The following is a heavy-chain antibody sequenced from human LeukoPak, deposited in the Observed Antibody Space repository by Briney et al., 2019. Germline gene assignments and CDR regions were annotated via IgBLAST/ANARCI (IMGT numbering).Heavy chain of an antibody. CDR3: ARAGCSGGSCYSPSAYGMDV. J-gene: IGHJ6*04. CDR2: IYYSGST. D-gene: IGHD2-15*01. Sequence: SETLSLTCTVSGGSISTYYWSWIRQPPGKGLEWIGYIYYSGSTNYNPSLRSRVTISVDTSKNQFSLKLSSVTAADTAVYYCARAGCSGGSCYSPSAYGMDVWGKGTTVTVSS. V-gene: IGHV4-59*01. CDR1: GGSISTYY.